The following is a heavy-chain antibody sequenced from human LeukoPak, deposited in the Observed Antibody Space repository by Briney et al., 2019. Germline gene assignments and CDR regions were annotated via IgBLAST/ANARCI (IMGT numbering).Heavy chain of an antibody. V-gene: IGHV3-30-3*02. D-gene: IGHD3-22*01. J-gene: IGHJ4*02. CDR1: GFTFSSYA. CDR2: ISYDGSNK. Sequence: QAGGSLRLSCAASGFTFSSYAMHWVRQAPGKGLEWVAVISYDGSNKYYADSVKGRFPISRDNSKNTLYLQMNSLRAEDTAVYYCAKMMGYDSSGYIDYWGQGTLVTVSS. CDR3: AKMMGYDSSGYIDY.